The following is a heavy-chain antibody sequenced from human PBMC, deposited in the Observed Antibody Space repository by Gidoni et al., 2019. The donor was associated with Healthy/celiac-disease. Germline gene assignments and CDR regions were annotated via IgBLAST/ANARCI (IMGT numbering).Heavy chain of an antibody. V-gene: IGHV3-33*01. CDR1: GFTFSSYG. Sequence: QVQLVESGGGVVQPGRSLRLSCAASGFTFSSYGMHWVRQAPGKGLEWVAVIWYDGSNKYYADSVKGRFTISRDNSKNTLYLQMNSLRAEDTAVYYCARDEDPIVVVPAATPDFDYWGQGTLVTVSS. CDR3: ARDEDPIVVVPAATPDFDY. J-gene: IGHJ4*02. D-gene: IGHD2-2*01. CDR2: IWYDGSNK.